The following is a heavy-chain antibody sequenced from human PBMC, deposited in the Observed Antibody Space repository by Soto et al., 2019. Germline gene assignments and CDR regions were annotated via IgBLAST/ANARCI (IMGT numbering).Heavy chain of an antibody. CDR2: INHSGST. D-gene: IGHD5-18*01. Sequence: LSLTCSVYGVYGGSFNDYYWNWIRQPPGKGLEWIGEINHSGSTNYNPSLKSRVTISVDTSKNQFSLKLSSVTAADTAMYYCTRGRYSSGYVDYYYYGLDVWGPGTTVTVSS. V-gene: IGHV4-34*01. CDR1: GGSFNDYY. CDR3: TRGRYSSGYVDYYYYGLDV. J-gene: IGHJ6*02.